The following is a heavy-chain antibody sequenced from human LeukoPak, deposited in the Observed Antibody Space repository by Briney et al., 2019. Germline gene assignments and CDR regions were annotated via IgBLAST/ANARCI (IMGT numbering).Heavy chain of an antibody. CDR3: ARDFDGGSTGFDC. Sequence: GGSLRLSCAASGFSVSNNFMSWVRQAPGKGLEWVSVIYSDGSTYDADSVRGRFTISRDKSKNTLYLQMISLRAEDTAVYYCARDFDGGSTGFDCWGQGTLVTVSS. CDR1: GFSVSNNF. V-gene: IGHV3-53*01. J-gene: IGHJ4*02. CDR2: IYSDGST. D-gene: IGHD3-9*01.